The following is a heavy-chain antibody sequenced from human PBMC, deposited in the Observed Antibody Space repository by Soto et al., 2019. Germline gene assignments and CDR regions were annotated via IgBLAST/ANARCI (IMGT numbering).Heavy chain of an antibody. V-gene: IGHV4-4*07. D-gene: IGHD6-13*01. CDR1: GGSISEKY. J-gene: IGHJ5*02. CDR3: VASLAASGLNWLDP. Sequence: SETLSLTCIVSGGSISEKYWDWVRQPPGKGLEWIGLIFANGHTDYNPSLKSRVTMSVDASKIQFSLRLTSMTAADTAVYYCVASLAASGLNWLDPWGRGTLVTVSS. CDR2: IFANGHT.